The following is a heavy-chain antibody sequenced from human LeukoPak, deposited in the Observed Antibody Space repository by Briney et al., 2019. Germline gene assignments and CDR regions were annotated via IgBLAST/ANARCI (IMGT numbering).Heavy chain of an antibody. CDR1: GFIFGDYA. J-gene: IGHJ4*02. CDR3: TRSAGYSSGWYHDY. V-gene: IGHV3-49*04. D-gene: IGHD6-19*01. CDR2: IRSKPYGGTT. Sequence: GGSLRLSCTASGFIFGDYAMSWVRQAPGKGLEWVGFIRSKPYGGTTEYAASVKGRFSISRDDSKSIAYLQMNSLKPEDTAVYSCTRSAGYSSGWYHDYWGQGTLVTVSS.